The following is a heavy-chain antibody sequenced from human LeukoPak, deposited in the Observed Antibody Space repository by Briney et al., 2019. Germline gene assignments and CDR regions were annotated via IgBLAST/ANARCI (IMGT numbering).Heavy chain of an antibody. J-gene: IGHJ4*02. D-gene: IGHD4-17*01. CDR1: GFTFSRHW. Sequence: PGGSLRLSCAASGFTFSRHWMTWVRQAPGKGLGWMASIKQGGSEKYYADSVKGRFTVSRDDVKSSLYLQMNSLSADDTAVYYCAKGPNYGARVDYSDFWGQGTKVTVSS. CDR3: AKGPNYGARVDYSDF. V-gene: IGHV3-7*01. CDR2: IKQGGSEK.